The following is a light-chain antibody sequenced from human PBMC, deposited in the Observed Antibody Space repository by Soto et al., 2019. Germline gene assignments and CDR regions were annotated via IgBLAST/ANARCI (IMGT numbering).Light chain of an antibody. V-gene: IGKV3-20*01. CDR2: GAS. CDR3: QHCQPYGDSPPLT. CDR1: ESVSNNY. J-gene: IGKJ4*01. Sequence: EIVLTQSPGTLSLSTVERATLSGRASESVSNNYLAWYQQRPGQAPRLLIYGASIRATDIPGRFGGHGSGTDFILSISRLEPEDFAVYYCQHCQPYGDSPPLTFGGGTKVDI.